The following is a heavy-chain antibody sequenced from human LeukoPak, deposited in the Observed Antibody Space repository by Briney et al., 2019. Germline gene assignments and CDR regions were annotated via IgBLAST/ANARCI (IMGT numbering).Heavy chain of an antibody. CDR3: ARDPMVTPIGYFDY. D-gene: IGHD2-21*02. J-gene: IGHJ4*02. V-gene: IGHV1-69*06. CDR1: GGTFSSYA. Sequence: GASVKVSCKASGGTFSSYAISWVRQAPGQGPEWMGGIIPIFGTANYAQKFQGRVTITADKSTSTAYMELSSLRSDDTAVYYCARDPMVTPIGYFDYWGQGTLVTVSS. CDR2: IIPIFGTA.